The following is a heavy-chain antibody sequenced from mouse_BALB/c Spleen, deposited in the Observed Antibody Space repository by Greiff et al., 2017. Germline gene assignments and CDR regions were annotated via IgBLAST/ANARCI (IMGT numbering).Heavy chain of an antibody. CDR2: IWAGGST. D-gene: IGHD2-1*01. V-gene: IGHV2-9*02. CDR3: ARDDGNYDYFDY. Sequence: VQLQQSGPGLVAPSQSLSITCTVSGFSLTSYGVHWVRQPPGKGLEWLGVIWAGGSTNYNSALMSRLSISKDNSKSQVFLKMNSLQTDDTAMYYCARDDGNYDYFDYWGQGTTLTVSS. J-gene: IGHJ2*01. CDR1: GFSLTSYG.